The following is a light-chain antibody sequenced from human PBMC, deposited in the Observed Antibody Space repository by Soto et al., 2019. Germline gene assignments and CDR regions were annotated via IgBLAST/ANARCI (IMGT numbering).Light chain of an antibody. J-gene: IGKJ4*01. Sequence: DSQMTQSPSTLSASVGDRVTITCRASQSISSWLAWYQQKPGKAPKLLIYKASSLESGVPSRFSGSGSGTEFTLTISSLQPDDFAPYYCQQYNSYSPLTFGGGTKVEIK. CDR1: QSISSW. CDR3: QQYNSYSPLT. CDR2: KAS. V-gene: IGKV1-5*03.